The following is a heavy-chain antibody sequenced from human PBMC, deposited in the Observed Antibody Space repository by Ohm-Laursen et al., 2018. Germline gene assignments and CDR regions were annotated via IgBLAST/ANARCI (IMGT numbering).Heavy chain of an antibody. D-gene: IGHD1-26*01. CDR3: ARDSGYFDY. J-gene: IGHJ4*02. V-gene: IGHV3-33*01. Sequence: SLRLSCAAPGFTFSSYGMHWVRQAPGKGLEWVAVIWYDGSNEYYADSVKGRFTISRDNSKNTLYLQMNSLRAEDTAVYYCARDSGYFDYWGQGTLVTVSS. CDR1: GFTFSSYG. CDR2: IWYDGSNE.